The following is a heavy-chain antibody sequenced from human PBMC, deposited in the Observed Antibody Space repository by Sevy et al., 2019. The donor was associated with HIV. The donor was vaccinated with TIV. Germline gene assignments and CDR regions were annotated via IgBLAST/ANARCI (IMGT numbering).Heavy chain of an antibody. V-gene: IGHV3-74*01. CDR3: ARVKDYYDSSGYYGAGAFDI. CDR1: GFTFSSYW. Sequence: GGSLRLSCAASGFTFSSYWMHWVRQAPGKGLVWVSRINSDGSSTSYADSVKGRFTISRDNAKKTLYLQMNSLRAEDTAVYYCARVKDYYDSSGYYGAGAFDIWGQGTMVTVSS. CDR2: INSDGSST. J-gene: IGHJ3*02. D-gene: IGHD3-22*01.